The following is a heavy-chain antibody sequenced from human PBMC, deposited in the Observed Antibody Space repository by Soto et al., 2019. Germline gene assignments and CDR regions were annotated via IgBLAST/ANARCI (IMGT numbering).Heavy chain of an antibody. D-gene: IGHD1-1*01. J-gene: IGHJ4*02. CDR2: LYYNVGT. CDR3: NDPLFDY. Sequence: PSETLSLTCTVSGSSISSSGYYWGWIRQPPGRGLEWIGSLYYNVGTYYNPSLKSRVTISADTSANQFSLMVNSVTAADTAIYYWNDPLFDYWGQGTLVTVSS. V-gene: IGHV4-39*01. CDR1: GSSISSSGYY.